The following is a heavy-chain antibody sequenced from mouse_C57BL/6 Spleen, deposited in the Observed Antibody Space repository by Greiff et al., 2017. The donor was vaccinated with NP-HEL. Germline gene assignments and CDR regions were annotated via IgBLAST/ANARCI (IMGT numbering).Heavy chain of an antibody. CDR3: ARSDYYGSSHWYFDV. Sequence: QVQLQQPGAELVRPGSSVKLSCKASGYTFTSYWMDWVKQRPGQGLEWIGNIYPSDSETHYNQKFKDKATLTVDKSSSTAYMQLSSLTSEDSAVYDCARSDYYGSSHWYFDVWGTGTTVTVSS. D-gene: IGHD1-1*01. V-gene: IGHV1-61*01. CDR2: IYPSDSET. J-gene: IGHJ1*03. CDR1: GYTFTSYW.